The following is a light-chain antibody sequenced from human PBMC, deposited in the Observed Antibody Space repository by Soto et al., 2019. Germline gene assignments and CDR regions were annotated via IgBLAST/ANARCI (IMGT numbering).Light chain of an antibody. CDR1: QGIGRF. CDR3: QQCYMGWT. CDR2: DAS. J-gene: IGKJ1*01. Sequence: DLQITQAPSTPVSTVGDRVTITCRASQGIGRFLAWYQHQPGKAPKPLIYDASTLESGVPSRFSGTGSGTEFTFSITSLQLEDFGTYYCQQCYMGWTFGQGTKVDFK. V-gene: IGKV1-5*01.